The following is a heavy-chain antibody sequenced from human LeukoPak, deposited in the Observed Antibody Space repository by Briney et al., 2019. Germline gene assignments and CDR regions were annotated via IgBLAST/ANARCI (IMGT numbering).Heavy chain of an antibody. CDR1: GGSISSGSFY. CDR3: ARGTWPLYYFDY. CDR2: IYTRGST. D-gene: IGHD2-2*01. V-gene: IGHV4-61*02. J-gene: IGHJ4*02. Sequence: SQTLSLTCTVSGGSISSGSFYWSWIRQPAGKGLEWIGRIYTRGSTDYNSSLRSRVTISVDTSKNQFSLKLSSVTAADTAVYFCARGTWPLYYFDYWGQGTLVTVSS.